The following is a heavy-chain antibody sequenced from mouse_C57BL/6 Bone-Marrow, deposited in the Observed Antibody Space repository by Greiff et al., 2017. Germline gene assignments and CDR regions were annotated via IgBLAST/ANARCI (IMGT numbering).Heavy chain of an antibody. D-gene: IGHD1-1*01. CDR2: INPYNGDT. CDR1: GYSFTGYF. J-gene: IGHJ4*01. V-gene: IGHV1-20*01. CDR3: ATTVVAHYYAMDY. Sequence: EVKLMESGPELVKPGDSVKISCKASGYSFTGYFMNWVMQSHGKSLEWIGRINPYNGDTFYNQKFKGKATLTVDKSSSTAHMELRSLTSEDSAVYYCATTVVAHYYAMDYWGQGTSGTVSS.